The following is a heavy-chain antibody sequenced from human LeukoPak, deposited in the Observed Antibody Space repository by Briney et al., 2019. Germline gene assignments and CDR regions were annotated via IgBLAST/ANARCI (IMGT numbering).Heavy chain of an antibody. V-gene: IGHV3-48*03. J-gene: IGHJ3*02. CDR3: ARDSGSEVPAFDI. CDR2: ISSSGSTI. D-gene: IGHD1-26*01. Sequence: GGSLRLSCAASGFTFSSYAMSWVRQAPGKGLEWVSYISSSGSTIYYADSVKGRFTISRDNAKNSLYLQMNSLRAEDTAVYYCARDSGSEVPAFDIWGQGTMVTVSS. CDR1: GFTFSSYA.